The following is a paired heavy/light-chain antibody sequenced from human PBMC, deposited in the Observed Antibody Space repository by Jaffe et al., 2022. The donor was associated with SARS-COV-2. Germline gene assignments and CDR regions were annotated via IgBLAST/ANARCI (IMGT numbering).Light chain of an antibody. CDR3: QQSYSTRAIT. V-gene: IGKV1-39*01. CDR2: AAS. J-gene: IGKJ5*01. Sequence: DIQMTQSPSSLSASVGDRVTITCRASQSISSYLNWYQQKPGKAPKLLIYAASSLQSGVPSRFSGSGSGTDFTLTISSLQPEDFATYYCQQSYSTRAITFGQGTRLEIK. CDR1: QSISSY.
Heavy chain of an antibody. V-gene: IGHV3-30-3*01. CDR1: GFTFSSYA. CDR2: ISYDGSNK. CDR3: ARAHAGGSGLGPDAFDI. D-gene: IGHD3-22*01. Sequence: QVQLVESGGGVVQPGRSLRLSCAASGFTFSSYAMHWVRQAPGKGLEWVAVISYDGSNKYYADSVKGRFTISRDNSKNTLYLQMNSLRAEDTAVYYCARAHAGGSGLGPDAFDIWGQGTMVTVSS. J-gene: IGHJ3*02.